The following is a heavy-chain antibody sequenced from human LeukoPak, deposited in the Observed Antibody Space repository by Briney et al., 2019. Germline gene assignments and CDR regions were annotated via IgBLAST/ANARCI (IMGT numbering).Heavy chain of an antibody. Sequence: ASVKVSCKASGGTFSSYTISWVRQAPGQGLEWMGRIIPILGIANYAQKFQGRVTITADKSTSTAYMELSRLRSEDTAVYYCAREYCGGDCYPYYYYYYMDVWGKGTTVTVSS. CDR1: GGTFSSYT. CDR2: IIPILGIA. V-gene: IGHV1-69*04. CDR3: AREYCGGDCYPYYYYYYMDV. J-gene: IGHJ6*03. D-gene: IGHD2-21*01.